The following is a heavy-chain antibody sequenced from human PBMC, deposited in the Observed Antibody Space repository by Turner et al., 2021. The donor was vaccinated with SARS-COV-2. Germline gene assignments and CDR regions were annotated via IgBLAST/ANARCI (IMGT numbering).Heavy chain of an antibody. J-gene: IGHJ4*02. CDR2: IIPIFGTP. Sequence: QVQLVQSGAEVKKPGSSAKVSCKASVGTFSSYAISWVRQAPGQGLGWMGGIIPIFGTPNYAQKFQGRVTITADESTSTAYMELSSLRSEDTAVYYCASFGGDYVFDYWGQGTLVTVSS. CDR1: VGTFSSYA. V-gene: IGHV1-69*01. D-gene: IGHD3-10*01. CDR3: ASFGGDYVFDY.